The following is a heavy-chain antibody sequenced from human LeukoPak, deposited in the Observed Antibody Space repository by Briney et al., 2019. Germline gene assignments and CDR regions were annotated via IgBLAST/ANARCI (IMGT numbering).Heavy chain of an antibody. Sequence: SVKVSCKASGGTFISYAISWVRQAPGQGLEWMGGIIPIFGTANYAQKFQGRVTITADESTSTAYMELSSLRSEDTAVYYCARAQYYYDSSGYYFQHWGQGTLVTVSS. CDR1: GGTFISYA. D-gene: IGHD3-22*01. J-gene: IGHJ1*01. CDR2: IIPIFGTA. CDR3: ARAQYYYDSSGYYFQH. V-gene: IGHV1-69*01.